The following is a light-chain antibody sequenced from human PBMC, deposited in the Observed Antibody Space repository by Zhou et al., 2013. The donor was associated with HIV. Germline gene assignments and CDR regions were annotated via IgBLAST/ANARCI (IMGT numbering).Light chain of an antibody. Sequence: DIQMTQSPSSLSASVGDGITITCRASQDITNYLAWYQQSPGKVPRLLIYAASTLQSGVPSRFSGSGSGTDFTLTISSLQPEDVATYYCQHHSSHFPTFGRGTKVEV. CDR2: AAS. V-gene: IGKV1-27*01. CDR3: QHHSSHFPT. CDR1: QDITNY. J-gene: IGKJ4*01.